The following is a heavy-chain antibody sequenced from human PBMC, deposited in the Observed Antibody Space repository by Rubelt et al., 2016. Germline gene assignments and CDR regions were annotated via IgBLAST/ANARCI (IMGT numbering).Heavy chain of an antibody. D-gene: IGHD3-16*01. CDR3: ATVALEEWYPRY. CDR1: GGTFSSYA. V-gene: IGHV1-69*04. Sequence: QVQLVQSGAEVKKPGSSVKVSCKASGGTFSSYAISWVRQAPGQGLEWMGRILPILGIANYAQKFQGRVTITADKSTSTAYMELSSLRSEDTAVYYCATVALEEWYPRYWGQGTLVTVSS. J-gene: IGHJ4*02. CDR2: ILPILGIA.